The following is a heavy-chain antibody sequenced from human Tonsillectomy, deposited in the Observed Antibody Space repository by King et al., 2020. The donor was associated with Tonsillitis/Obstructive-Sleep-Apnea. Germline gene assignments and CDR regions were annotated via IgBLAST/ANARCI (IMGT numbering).Heavy chain of an antibody. CDR1: GFTFDDYA. CDR3: AKARYSYGDYYYYYMDV. D-gene: IGHD5-18*01. Sequence: VQLVESGGGLVQPGRSLRLSCAASGFTFDDYAMHWVRQAPGKGLEWVSGISWNSGSIGYADSVKGRFTISRDNAKNSLYLQMNSLRAEDTALYYCAKARYSYGDYYYYYMDVWGKGTTVTVSS. J-gene: IGHJ6*03. V-gene: IGHV3-9*01. CDR2: ISWNSGSI.